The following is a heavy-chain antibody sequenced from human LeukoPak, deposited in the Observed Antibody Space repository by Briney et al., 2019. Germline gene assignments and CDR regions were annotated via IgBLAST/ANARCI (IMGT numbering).Heavy chain of an antibody. CDR2: ISGSGGST. D-gene: IGHD6-13*01. Sequence: GGSLRLSCAASGFAFSIYAMSWVRQAPGKGLEWVSAISGSGGSTHYADSVKGRFTISRDNSKNTLYLQMNSLRAEDTAVYYCAKHPPMTTAPAGSLGGGSHDSWGQGTLVTVSS. CDR3: AKHPPMTTAPAGSLGGGSHDS. V-gene: IGHV3-23*01. J-gene: IGHJ4*02. CDR1: GFAFSIYA.